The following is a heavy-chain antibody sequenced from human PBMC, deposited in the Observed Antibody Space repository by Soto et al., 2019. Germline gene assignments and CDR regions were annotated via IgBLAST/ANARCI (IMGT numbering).Heavy chain of an antibody. CDR1: GFTFSDHY. CDR3: ATAASDGSGYYYFHY. V-gene: IGHV3-72*01. CDR2: SRNKAKSYTT. Sequence: TGGSLRLSCAASGFTFSDHYMDWVRQAPGKGLEWVARSRNKAKSYTTEYAASVKGRFTISRDDSENSLYLQMNSLKTEDTAVYYCATAASDGSGYYYFHYWGQGTLVTVSP. D-gene: IGHD3-22*01. J-gene: IGHJ4*02.